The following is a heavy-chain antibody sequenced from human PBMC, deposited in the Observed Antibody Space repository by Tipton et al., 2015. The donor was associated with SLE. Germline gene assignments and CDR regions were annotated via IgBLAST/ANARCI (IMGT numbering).Heavy chain of an antibody. CDR1: GGSISSYY. J-gene: IGHJ4*02. V-gene: IGHV4-34*01. CDR3: ASMDLDGDSGVKPVDY. D-gene: IGHD3-22*01. CDR2: INHSGST. Sequence: TLSLTCTVSGGSISSYYWSWIRQPPGKGLEWIGEINHSGSTNYNPSLKSRVTISVDTSKNQFSLKLSSVTAADTAVYYCASMDLDGDSGVKPVDYWGQGTLVTVSS.